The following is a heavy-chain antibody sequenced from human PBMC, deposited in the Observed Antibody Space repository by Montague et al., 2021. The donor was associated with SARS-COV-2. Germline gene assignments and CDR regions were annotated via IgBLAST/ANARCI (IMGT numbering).Heavy chain of an antibody. CDR2: ISSSGGI. CDR1: GCISGYY. V-gene: IGHV4-4*07. CDR3: ARQYIGYNRRFDY. Sequence: SETLSLTCTVSGCISGYYWTWIRQSAGKGLEWIGRISSSGGIDYNASLKSRVTMSLDTSKIQLSLKLSSVTAADSAVYYCARQYIGYNRRFDYWGQGALVTVSP. D-gene: IGHD5-12*01. J-gene: IGHJ4*02.